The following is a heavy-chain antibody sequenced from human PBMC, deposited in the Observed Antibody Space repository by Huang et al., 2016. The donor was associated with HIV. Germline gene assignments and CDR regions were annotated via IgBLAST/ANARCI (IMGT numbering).Heavy chain of an antibody. J-gene: IGHJ4*02. V-gene: IGHV4-39*01. CDR2: IYYSGSA. CDR1: GGSISSNIYY. Sequence: QLQLQESGPGLVQPSETLSLTCTVSGGSISSNIYYWGWIRQSPGKGLEWIGRIYYSGSAFYNPSIKSRVTMSVDSSRNQFSMRLNSVTAADTAVYFCARAEYYYDTSGHYFDYWGQGTLVTVSS. CDR3: ARAEYYYDTSGHYFDY. D-gene: IGHD3-22*01.